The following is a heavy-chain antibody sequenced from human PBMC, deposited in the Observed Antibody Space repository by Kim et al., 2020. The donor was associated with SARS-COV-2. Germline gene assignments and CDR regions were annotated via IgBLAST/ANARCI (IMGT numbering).Heavy chain of an antibody. V-gene: IGHV3-33*06. D-gene: IGHD3-16*02. CDR2: IWYDGSNK. Sequence: GGSLRLSCAASGFTFSSYGMHWVRQAPGKGLEWVAVIWYDGSNKYYADSVKGRFTISRDNSKNTLYLQMNSLRAEDTAVYYCAEDGGRDGYDYIWGSYRPNDYYYGMDVWGQGTTVTVSS. CDR3: AEDGGRDGYDYIWGSYRPNDYYYGMDV. J-gene: IGHJ6*02. CDR1: GFTFSSYG.